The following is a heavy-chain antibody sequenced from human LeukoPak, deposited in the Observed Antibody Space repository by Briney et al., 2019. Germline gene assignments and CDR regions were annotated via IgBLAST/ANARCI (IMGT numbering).Heavy chain of an antibody. J-gene: IGHJ4*02. V-gene: IGHV3-48*01. CDR1: GFTFSSYR. CDR3: ASEYCSGGSCQFDY. CDR2: ISSSSSTI. Sequence: GGSLRLSCAASGFTFSSYRMNWVRQAPGKGLEWVSYISSSSSTIYYADSVKGRFTISRDNAKNSLYLQMNSLRAEDTAVYYCASEYCSGGSCQFDYWGQGTLVTVSS. D-gene: IGHD2-15*01.